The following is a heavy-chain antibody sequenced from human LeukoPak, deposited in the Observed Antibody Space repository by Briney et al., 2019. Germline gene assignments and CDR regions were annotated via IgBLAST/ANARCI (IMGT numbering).Heavy chain of an antibody. D-gene: IGHD2-15*01. Sequence: GGSLRLSCAASGFTSSDYYMSWIRQAPGKGLEWVSYISSSGSTIYYADSVKGRFTISRDNAKNSLYLQMNSLRAEDTAVYYCAREVVVVAATNRLYYYYGMDVWGQGTTVTVSS. J-gene: IGHJ6*02. CDR3: AREVVVVAATNRLYYYYGMDV. CDR2: ISSSGSTI. V-gene: IGHV3-11*01. CDR1: GFTSSDYY.